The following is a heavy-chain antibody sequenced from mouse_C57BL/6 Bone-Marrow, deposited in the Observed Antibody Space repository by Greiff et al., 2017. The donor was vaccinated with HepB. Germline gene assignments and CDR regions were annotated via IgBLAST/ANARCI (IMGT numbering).Heavy chain of an antibody. J-gene: IGHJ3*01. D-gene: IGHD1-1*01. CDR2: IDPSDSYT. V-gene: IGHV1-50*01. Sequence: QVQLKQPGAELVKPGASVKLSCKASGYTFTSYWMQWVKQRPGQGLEWIGEIDPSDSYTNYNQKFKGKATLTVDTSSSTAYMQLSSLTSEDSAVYYCARLITTVVAPGLWGQGTLVTVSA. CDR1: GYTFTSYW. CDR3: ARLITTVVAPGL.